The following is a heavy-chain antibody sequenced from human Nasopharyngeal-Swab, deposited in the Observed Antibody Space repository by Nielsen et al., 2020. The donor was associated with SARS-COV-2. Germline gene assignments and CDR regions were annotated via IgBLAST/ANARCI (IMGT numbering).Heavy chain of an antibody. V-gene: IGHV2-5*02. Sequence: GWVRQPPGKALEWLALIYWDDDKRYSPSLKSRLTITKDTSKNQVVLTMTNMDPVDTATYYCAHRQEAPYAFDIWGQGTMVTVSS. CDR3: AHRQEAPYAFDI. CDR2: IYWDDDK. J-gene: IGHJ3*02.